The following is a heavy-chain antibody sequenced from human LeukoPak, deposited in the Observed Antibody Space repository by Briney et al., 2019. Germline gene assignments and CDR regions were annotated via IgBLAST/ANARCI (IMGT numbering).Heavy chain of an antibody. J-gene: IGHJ6*02. CDR2: IATDGTIT. CDR3: VRGTTAWNGMDV. V-gene: IGHV3-74*01. Sequence: PGGSLRLSCAASGFAFSNHYMHWVRQLPGKGLVSISRIATDGTITNYADSVKGRFTISRDNAKSTLYLQMNSLGVEDTAVYYCVRGTTAWNGMDVWGQGTTVTVSS. D-gene: IGHD2-21*02. CDR1: GFAFSNHY.